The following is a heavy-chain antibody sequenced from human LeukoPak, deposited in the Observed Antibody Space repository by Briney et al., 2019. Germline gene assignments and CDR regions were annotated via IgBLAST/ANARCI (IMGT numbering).Heavy chain of an antibody. V-gene: IGHV4-38-2*02. D-gene: IGHD6-6*01. CDR2: IYHSGST. CDR3: ARDPHQYSSSPLDY. Sequence: PSETLSLTCTVSGYSISSGYCWGWIRQPPGKGLEWIGSIYHSGSTYYNPSLKSRVTISVDTSKNQFSLKLSSVTAADTAVYYCARDPHQYSSSPLDYWGQGTLVTVSS. CDR1: GYSISSGYC. J-gene: IGHJ4*02.